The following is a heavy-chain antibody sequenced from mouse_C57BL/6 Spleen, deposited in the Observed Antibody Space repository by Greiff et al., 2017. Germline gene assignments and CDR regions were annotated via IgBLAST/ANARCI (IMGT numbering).Heavy chain of an antibody. D-gene: IGHD4-1*01. J-gene: IGHJ2*01. CDR1: GYAFTNYL. CDR2: INPGSGGT. Sequence: QVHVKQSGAELVRPGTSVKVSCKASGYAFTNYLIGWVKQRPGQGLEWIGVINPGSGGTNYNEKFKGKATLTADKSSSTAYMQLSSLTSEDSAVYFCARDWDAFDYWGQGTTLTVSS. V-gene: IGHV1-54*01. CDR3: ARDWDAFDY.